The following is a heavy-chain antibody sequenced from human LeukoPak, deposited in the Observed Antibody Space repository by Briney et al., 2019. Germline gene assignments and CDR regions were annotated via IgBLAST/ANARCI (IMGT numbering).Heavy chain of an antibody. CDR3: ARRQWLVWGQAWFDP. Sequence: SETLSLTCTASGGSISSYYWSWIRQPPGKGLEWIGYIYYSGSTNYNPSLKSRVTISVDTSKNQFSLKLSTVTAADTAVYYCARRQWLVWGQAWFDPWGQGTLVTVSS. V-gene: IGHV4-59*08. CDR2: IYYSGST. D-gene: IGHD6-19*01. J-gene: IGHJ5*02. CDR1: GGSISSYY.